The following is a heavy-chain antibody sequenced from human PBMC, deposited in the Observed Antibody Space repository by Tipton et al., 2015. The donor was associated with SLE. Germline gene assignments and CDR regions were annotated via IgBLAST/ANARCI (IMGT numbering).Heavy chain of an antibody. J-gene: IGHJ3*02. Sequence: SLRLSCAASGFTFSDYYMSWIRQAPGKGLEWVSYISSSGSTIYYADSVKGRFTISRDNAKNSLYLQMNSLRAEDTAVYYCAKDRLDYDFWSALGSRDAFDIWGQGTMVTVSS. D-gene: IGHD3-3*01. CDR3: AKDRLDYDFWSALGSRDAFDI. CDR1: GFTFSDYY. CDR2: ISSSGSTI. V-gene: IGHV3-11*04.